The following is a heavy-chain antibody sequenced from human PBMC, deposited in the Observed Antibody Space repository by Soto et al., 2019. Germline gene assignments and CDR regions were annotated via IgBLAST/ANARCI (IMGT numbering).Heavy chain of an antibody. CDR2: IIPIFGIT. CDR3: ARDPRCITGRTSSEDFQF. V-gene: IGHV1-69*01. J-gene: IGHJ1*01. D-gene: IGHD1-20*01. Sequence: QAHLMQSGAEVKKPGSSVKVSCKASEGTFSGYAISWVRQRPGRGLEWMGGIIPIFGITTYAEKFQGRITLAADESTGTAFMDLRSLISEDTAVYYCARDPRCITGRTSSEDFQFWGPGTLVSVSS. CDR1: EGTFSGYA.